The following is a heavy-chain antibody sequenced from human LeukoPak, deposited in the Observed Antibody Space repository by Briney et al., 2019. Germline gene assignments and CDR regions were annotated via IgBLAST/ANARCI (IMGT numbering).Heavy chain of an antibody. V-gene: IGHV1-18*01. CDR2: ISGYNGNT. D-gene: IGHD3-10*01. CDR3: GRDWGYRDSGSYSDY. Sequence: ASVKVSCKASGGTFSSYAISWVRQAPGQGLQWMGWISGYNGNTNYAQKFQGRVTMTTDTSTNTAYMELRSLRFDDTAVYYCGRDWGYRDSGSYSDYWGQGTLVTVSS. CDR1: GGTFSSYA. J-gene: IGHJ4*02.